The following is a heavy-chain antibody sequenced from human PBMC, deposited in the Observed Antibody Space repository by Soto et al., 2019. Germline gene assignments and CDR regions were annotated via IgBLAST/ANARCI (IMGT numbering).Heavy chain of an antibody. CDR2: IYWDDDE. CDR3: AHSRNLITEDAQVGDFDY. J-gene: IGHJ4*02. D-gene: IGHD3-10*01. CDR1: GFSLTTDGEG. V-gene: IGHV2-5*02. Sequence: QISLKESGPTLVKPPEPLKLTCTFSGFSLTTDGEGVGWVRQPPGEALEWLALIYWDDDERYSPSLKTRLTIKKDPSKNQVVLILTNMDPVDTATYYCAHSRNLITEDAQVGDFDYWGQGTLVTVSS.